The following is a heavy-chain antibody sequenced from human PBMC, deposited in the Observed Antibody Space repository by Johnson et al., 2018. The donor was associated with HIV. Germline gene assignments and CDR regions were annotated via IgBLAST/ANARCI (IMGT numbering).Heavy chain of an antibody. J-gene: IGHJ3*02. Sequence: EVQLVESGGGLIQPGGSLRLSCAASGFTVSHNYMSWVRQAPGEGLEWVSVIYSGGSTYYADSVKGRFTISRDNSKNTLYLQMGSLRAEDMAVYYCARPRTTVTQVDAFDIWGQGTMVTVSS. CDR3: ARPRTTVTQVDAFDI. CDR2: IYSGGST. CDR1: GFTVSHNY. D-gene: IGHD4-17*01. V-gene: IGHV3-66*03.